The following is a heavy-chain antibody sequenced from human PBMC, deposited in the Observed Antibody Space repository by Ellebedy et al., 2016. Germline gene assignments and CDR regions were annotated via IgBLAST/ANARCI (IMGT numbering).Heavy chain of an antibody. CDR3: AAAAGHPNYYYYGMDV. Sequence: SVKVSCKASGFTFSSSAMQWVRQARGQRLEWIGWIVVGSGNTNYAQKFQERVTITRDMSTSTAYMELSSLRSEDTAVYYCAAAAGHPNYYYYGMDVWGQGTTVTVSS. CDR2: IVVGSGNT. V-gene: IGHV1-58*02. D-gene: IGHD1-14*01. J-gene: IGHJ6*02. CDR1: GFTFSSSA.